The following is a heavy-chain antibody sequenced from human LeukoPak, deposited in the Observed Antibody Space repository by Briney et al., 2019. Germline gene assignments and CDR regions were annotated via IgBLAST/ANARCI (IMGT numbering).Heavy chain of an antibody. V-gene: IGHV4-4*07. Sequence: SETLSLTCTVSGGSISSYYWSWIRQPAGKGLEWIGRIYTSGSTNYNPSLKSRVTMSVDTSKNQFSLKLSSVTAEDTAVYYCARAGWLVVVTTDPWFDPWGQGTLVTVSS. D-gene: IGHD3-22*01. CDR2: IYTSGST. CDR1: GGSISSYY. CDR3: ARAGWLVVVTTDPWFDP. J-gene: IGHJ5*02.